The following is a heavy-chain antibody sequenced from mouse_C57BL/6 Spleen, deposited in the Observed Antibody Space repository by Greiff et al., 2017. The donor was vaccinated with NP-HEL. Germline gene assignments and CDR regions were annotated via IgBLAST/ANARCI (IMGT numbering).Heavy chain of an antibody. Sequence: QVQLKQSGAELARPGASVKLSCKASGYTFTSYGISWVKQRTGQGLEWIGEIYPRSGNTYYNEKFKGKATLTADKSSSTAYMELRSLTSEDSAVYFCARSESSGYVDYAMDYWGQGTSVTVSS. CDR2: IYPRSGNT. V-gene: IGHV1-81*01. CDR3: ARSESSGYVDYAMDY. J-gene: IGHJ4*01. CDR1: GYTFTSYG. D-gene: IGHD3-2*02.